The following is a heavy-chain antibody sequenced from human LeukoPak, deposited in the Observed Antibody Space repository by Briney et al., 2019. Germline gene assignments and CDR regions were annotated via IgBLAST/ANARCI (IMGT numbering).Heavy chain of an antibody. D-gene: IGHD2-2*01. CDR3: ARATIGYCSSTSCRNYYYGMDV. Sequence: EASVKVSCKASGGTFSSYAIRWVRQAPGQGLEWMGRIIPILGIANYAQKFQGRVTITADKSTSTAYMELSSLRSEDTAVYYCARATIGYCSSTSCRNYYYGMDVWGQGTTVTVSS. CDR2: IIPILGIA. V-gene: IGHV1-69*04. J-gene: IGHJ6*02. CDR1: GGTFSSYA.